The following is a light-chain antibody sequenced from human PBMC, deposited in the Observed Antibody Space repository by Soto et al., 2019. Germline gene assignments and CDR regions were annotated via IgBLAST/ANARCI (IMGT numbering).Light chain of an antibody. Sequence: DIQTTQSPSTLSASVGDRVTITCRASQSISSWLAWYQQKPGKAPKLLIYDASSLESGVPSRFSGRGSGTECTLTISSLQPDDFANYYCQQYNSYSWTFGQGTKVEIK. CDR3: QQYNSYSWT. CDR1: QSISSW. J-gene: IGKJ1*01. CDR2: DAS. V-gene: IGKV1-5*01.